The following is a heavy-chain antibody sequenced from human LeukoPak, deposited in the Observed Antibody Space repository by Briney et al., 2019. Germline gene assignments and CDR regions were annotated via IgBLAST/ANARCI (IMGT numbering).Heavy chain of an antibody. J-gene: IGHJ3*01. D-gene: IGHD1-14*01. CDR2: IKKDGSEE. Sequence: GGSLRLSCAASVCTLYSYLMSWVRQAPGRGLEWVANIKKDGSEESYLDSVKGRFTVSRDNAKNSLFLQMNSLRGEDTAVYYCARSNPNRNALDLWGQGTMVTISS. CDR3: ARSNPNRNALDL. CDR1: VCTLYSYL. V-gene: IGHV3-7*01.